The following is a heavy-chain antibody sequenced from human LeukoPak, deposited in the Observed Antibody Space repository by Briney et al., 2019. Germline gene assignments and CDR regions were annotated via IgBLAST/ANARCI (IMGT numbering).Heavy chain of an antibody. D-gene: IGHD6-19*01. Sequence: PGRSLRLSCAASGFTFSTYGLHWVRQAPGKGLEWVAVISYDGSDKYYADSVKGRFTISRDNSKNTLYLQMNSLRTEDTAVYYCAKEMVEQWLVGGLNAFDIWGQGTMVTVSS. CDR1: GFTFSTYG. J-gene: IGHJ3*02. CDR2: ISYDGSDK. CDR3: AKEMVEQWLVGGLNAFDI. V-gene: IGHV3-30*18.